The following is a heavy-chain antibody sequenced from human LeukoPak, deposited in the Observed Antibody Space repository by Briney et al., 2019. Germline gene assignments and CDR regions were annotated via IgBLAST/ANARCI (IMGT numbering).Heavy chain of an antibody. V-gene: IGHV3-23*01. J-gene: IGHJ3*02. CDR3: AKDRTVTTRGSAFDI. CDR2: ISGSGGST. D-gene: IGHD4-17*01. Sequence: PGGSLRLSCAASGFTFSSYAMNWVRQAPGKGLEWVSGISGSGGSTYYADSVKGRFTISRDNSKNTLYLQMNSLRAEDTAVYYCAKDRTVTTRGSAFDIWGRGTLGTVSS. CDR1: GFTFSSYA.